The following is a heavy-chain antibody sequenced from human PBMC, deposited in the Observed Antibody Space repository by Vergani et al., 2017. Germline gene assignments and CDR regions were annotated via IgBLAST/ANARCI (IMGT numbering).Heavy chain of an antibody. CDR2: IYPGDSDT. J-gene: IGHJ4*02. V-gene: IGHV5-51*01. Sequence: EVQLVQSGAEVKKPGESLKISCKGSGYSFSNYWIGWVRQMPGKGLEWKGIIYPGDSDTRYSPAFKGQVTISADKSISTAYLQWSSLTAAYTAMYYCARGDSGFPRFFDYWGQGTLVTVSS. D-gene: IGHD3-22*01. CDR1: GYSFSNYW. CDR3: ARGDSGFPRFFDY.